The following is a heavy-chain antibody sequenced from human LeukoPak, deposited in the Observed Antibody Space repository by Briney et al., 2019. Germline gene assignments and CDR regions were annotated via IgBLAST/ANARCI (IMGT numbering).Heavy chain of an antibody. CDR2: ISGSGGST. D-gene: IGHD2-2*01. CDR1: GFTFSSYA. Sequence: GGSLRLSCAASGFTFSSYAMSWGRQAPGKGLEWGSAISGSGGSTYYADSVKGRFTISRDNAQNSLYLQMNSLRAEDTAVYYCAREKEGYCSRTSCYLDYYYYYMDVWGKGTTVTISS. CDR3: AREKEGYCSRTSCYLDYYYYYMDV. V-gene: IGHV3-23*01. J-gene: IGHJ6*03.